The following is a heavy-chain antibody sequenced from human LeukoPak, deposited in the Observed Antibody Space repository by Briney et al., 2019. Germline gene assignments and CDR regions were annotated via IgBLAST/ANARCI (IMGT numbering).Heavy chain of an antibody. V-gene: IGHV1-69*13. D-gene: IGHD3-3*01. Sequence: SVKVSCKASGYTFTSYDINWVRQATRQGLEWMGGIIPIFGTANYAQKFQGRVTITADESTSTAYMELSSLRSEDTAVYYCARTYDFWRGYYYYMDVWGKGTTVTVSS. CDR1: GYTFTSYD. J-gene: IGHJ6*03. CDR2: IIPIFGTA. CDR3: ARTYDFWRGYYYYMDV.